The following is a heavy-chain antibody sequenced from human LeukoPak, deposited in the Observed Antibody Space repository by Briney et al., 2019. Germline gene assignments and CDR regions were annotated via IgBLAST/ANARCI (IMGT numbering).Heavy chain of an antibody. D-gene: IGHD1/OR15-1a*01. Sequence: ASVKVSCKASGGTFSSYTISWVRQAPGQGLEWMGRIIPILGIANYAQKFQGRVTITADKSTSTAYMELRSLRSEDTAVYYGARGTPGEQGRGGDIWGQGTMVTVSS. CDR1: GGTFSSYT. CDR2: IIPILGIA. CDR3: ARGTPGEQGRGGDI. J-gene: IGHJ3*02. V-gene: IGHV1-69*02.